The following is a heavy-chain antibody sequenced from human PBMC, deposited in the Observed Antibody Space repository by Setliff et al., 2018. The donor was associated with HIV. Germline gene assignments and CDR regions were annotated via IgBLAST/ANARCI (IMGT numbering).Heavy chain of an antibody. CDR2: INHSGST. CDR3: IIAYSSGWLAPMGFDS. CDR1: GGSFSGYY. J-gene: IGHJ4*02. D-gene: IGHD6-19*01. Sequence: SETLSLTCAVYGGSFSGYYWSWIRQPPGKGLEWIGEINHSGSTNYNPSLKSRVTISVDTSKNQFSLKLSSVTAADTAVYYCIIAYSSGWLAPMGFDSWGQGTLVTVSS. V-gene: IGHV4-34*01.